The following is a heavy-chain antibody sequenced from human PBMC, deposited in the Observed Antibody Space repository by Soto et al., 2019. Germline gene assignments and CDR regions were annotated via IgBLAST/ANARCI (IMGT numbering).Heavy chain of an antibody. J-gene: IGHJ4*02. CDR1: GFTFSSYG. CDR2: ISYDGSNK. D-gene: IGHD2-15*01. CDR3: AKEGRYCSGGSCYTPNLHYYFDY. Sequence: GGSLRLSCAASGFTFSSYGMHWVRQAPGKGLEWVAVISYDGSNKYYADSVKGRFTISRDNSKNTLYLQMNSLRAEDTAAYYCAKEGRYCSGGSCYTPNLHYYFDYWGQGTLVTVSS. V-gene: IGHV3-30*18.